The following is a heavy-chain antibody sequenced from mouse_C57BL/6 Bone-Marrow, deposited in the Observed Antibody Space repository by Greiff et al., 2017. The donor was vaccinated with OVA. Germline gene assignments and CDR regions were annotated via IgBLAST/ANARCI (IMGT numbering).Heavy chain of an antibody. CDR2: IYPSDSYT. D-gene: IGHD1-1*01. V-gene: IGHV1-81*01. CDR3: AREGVLLLRPGFDY. J-gene: IGHJ2*01. CDR1: GYTFTSYG. Sequence: VQLQQSGAELARPGASVKLSCKASGYTFTSYGISWVKQRTGQGLEWIGEIYPSDSYTNYNQKFKGKATLTVDTSSSTAYMQLSSLTSEDSAVYYCAREGVLLLRPGFDYWGQGTTLTVSS.